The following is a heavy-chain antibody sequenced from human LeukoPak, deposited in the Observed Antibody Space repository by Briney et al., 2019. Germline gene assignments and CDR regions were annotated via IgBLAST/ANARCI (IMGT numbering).Heavy chain of an antibody. CDR1: GFTFSSYS. V-gene: IGHV3-23*01. CDR3: AKVYLGSGWYDY. J-gene: IGHJ4*02. CDR2: ISGSGGST. D-gene: IGHD6-19*01. Sequence: GGSLRLSCAASGFTFSSYSMNWVRQAPGKGLEWVSAISGSGGSTYYADSVKGRFTISRDNSKNTLYLQMNSLRAEDTAVYYCAKVYLGSGWYDYWGQGTLVTVSS.